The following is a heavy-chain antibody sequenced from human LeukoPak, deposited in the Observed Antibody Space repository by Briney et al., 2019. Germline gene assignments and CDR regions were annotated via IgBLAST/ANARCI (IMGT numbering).Heavy chain of an antibody. CDR1: GFTFSNYA. Sequence: GGSLRLSCTASGFTFSNYAMSWVRQAPGKGLEWVSGISDSAGSTYYADSVKGRFTISRDNSKNTLYLQMNSLRAEDTAVYYCANNGGNSTFDYWGQGTLVTVSS. CDR3: ANNGGNSTFDY. J-gene: IGHJ4*02. D-gene: IGHD4-4*01. CDR2: ISDSAGST. V-gene: IGHV3-23*01.